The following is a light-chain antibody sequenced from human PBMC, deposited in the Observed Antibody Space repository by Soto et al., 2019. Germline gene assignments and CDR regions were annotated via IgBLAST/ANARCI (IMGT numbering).Light chain of an antibody. Sequence: DIVMTQSPDSLAVSLGERATINCKSSQSVLYSSNNKNYLAWYQQQPGQPPKLLIYWASTRESGVPDRFSGSGSGTDFTLTISSLQAEDVAVYYCQQYYSTPVYTCGQGTKLEIK. CDR2: WAS. V-gene: IGKV4-1*01. J-gene: IGKJ2*01. CDR1: QSVLYSSNNKNY. CDR3: QQYYSTPVYT.